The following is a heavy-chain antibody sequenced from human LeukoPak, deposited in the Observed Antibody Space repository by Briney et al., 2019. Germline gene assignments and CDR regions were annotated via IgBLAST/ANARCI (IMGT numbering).Heavy chain of an antibody. CDR2: ISGSGGST. CDR3: AKDLTGYSNYVTGFDY. CDR1: GFTFSSYA. Sequence: GVSLRLSCAASGFTFSSYAMSWVRQAPGKGLEWVSAISGSGGSTYYADSVKGRFTISRDNSKNTLYLQMNSLRAEDTAVCYCAKDLTGYSNYVTGFDYWGQGTLVTVSS. V-gene: IGHV3-23*01. J-gene: IGHJ4*02. D-gene: IGHD4-11*01.